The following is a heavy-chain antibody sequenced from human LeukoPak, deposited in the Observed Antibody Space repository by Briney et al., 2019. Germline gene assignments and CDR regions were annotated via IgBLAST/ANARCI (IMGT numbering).Heavy chain of an antibody. CDR3: ARSYGGSGDF. J-gene: IGHJ4*02. CDR2: ISSGGTTI. Sequence: GGSLRLSCAASGFTFSSYEMTWVCQAPGKGLEWVSSISSGGTTIYYADAVKGRFAISRDNAKNSLYLQMNSLRAADTAVYYCARSYGGSGDFWGRGTLVTVSS. V-gene: IGHV3-48*03. CDR1: GFTFSSYE. D-gene: IGHD4-23*01.